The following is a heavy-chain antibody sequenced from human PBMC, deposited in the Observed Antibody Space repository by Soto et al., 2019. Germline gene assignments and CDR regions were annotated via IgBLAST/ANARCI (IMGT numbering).Heavy chain of an antibody. J-gene: IGHJ4*02. Sequence: SETLSLTCTVSGGPISRGGYYWSWIRHHPGKGLEWIGYIYYSGSTYYNPSLKSRVTISVDTSKNQFSLKLSSVTAADTAVYYCARDMGDGYNSLDYWGQGTLVTVSS. CDR2: IYYSGST. D-gene: IGHD1-1*01. CDR3: ARDMGDGYNSLDY. CDR1: GGPISRGGYY. V-gene: IGHV4-31*03.